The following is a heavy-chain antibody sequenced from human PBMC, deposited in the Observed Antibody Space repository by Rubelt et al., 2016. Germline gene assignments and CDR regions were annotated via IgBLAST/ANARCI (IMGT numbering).Heavy chain of an antibody. CDR3: AREGGSRITIFGVALNWFDP. CDR1: GGTFSSYA. J-gene: IGHJ5*02. V-gene: IGHV1-69*01. D-gene: IGHD3-3*01. Sequence: QVQLVQSGAEVKKPGSSVKVSCKASGGTFSSYAISWVRQAPGQGLEWMGGIIPIFGTANYAQKFQGRVTITADESTSTADMELRSLRSEETAVYYCAREGGSRITIFGVALNWFDPWGQGTLVTVSS. CDR2: IIPIFGTA.